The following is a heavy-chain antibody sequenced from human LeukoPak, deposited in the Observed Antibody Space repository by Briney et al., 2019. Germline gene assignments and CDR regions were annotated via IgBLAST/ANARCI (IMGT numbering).Heavy chain of an antibody. CDR2: ISGSGDNT. D-gene: IGHD3-10*01. J-gene: IGHJ5*02. Sequence: PGGSLRLSCAASGFTFSSYDMSWVRQAPGKGLEWVPLISGSGDNTYYADSVKGRFTIARNNSKNTLHLQMNSLRVEDTAVYHCARVKGFVGWFDPWGQGTLVTVSS. V-gene: IGHV3-23*01. CDR3: ARVKGFVGWFDP. CDR1: GFTFSSYD.